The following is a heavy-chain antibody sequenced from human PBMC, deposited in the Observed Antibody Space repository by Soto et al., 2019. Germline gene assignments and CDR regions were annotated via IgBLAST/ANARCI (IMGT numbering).Heavy chain of an antibody. Sequence: ASVKVSCKASGYTFTSYDINWVRQATGQGLEWMGWMNPNSGNTGYAQKFQGRVTMTRNTSISTAYMELSSLRSEDTAVYYCASGHGKNRYSGYEFAFWGQGTLVPVSS. V-gene: IGHV1-8*01. CDR3: ASGHGKNRYSGYEFAF. J-gene: IGHJ4*02. CDR1: GYTFTSYD. CDR2: MNPNSGNT. D-gene: IGHD5-12*01.